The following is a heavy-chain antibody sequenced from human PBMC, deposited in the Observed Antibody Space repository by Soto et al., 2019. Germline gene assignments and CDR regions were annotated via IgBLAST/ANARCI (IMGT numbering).Heavy chain of an antibody. Sequence: GGSLRLSCAASGFTFSSYGMHWVRQAPGKGLEWVAVIWYDGSNKYYADSVKGRFTISRDNSKNTLYLQMNSLRAEDTAVYYCARDAWNRSFDYWGQGTLVTVSS. CDR1: GFTFSSYG. V-gene: IGHV3-33*01. CDR2: IWYDGSNK. D-gene: IGHD1-1*01. CDR3: ARDAWNRSFDY. J-gene: IGHJ4*02.